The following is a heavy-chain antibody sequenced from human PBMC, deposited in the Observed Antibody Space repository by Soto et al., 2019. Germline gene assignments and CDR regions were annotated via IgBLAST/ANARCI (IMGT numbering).Heavy chain of an antibody. V-gene: IGHV3-7*01. CDR2: IKQGGSEK. D-gene: IGHD6-19*01. CDR3: AHSAGLYSSGWYGDYYYGMDV. CDR1: GFTFSSYW. Sequence: GGSLRLSCAASGFTFSSYWMSWVRQAPGKGLEWVANIKQGGSEKYYVDSVKGRFTISRDNAKNSLYLQMNSLRAEDTAVYYCAHSAGLYSSGWYGDYYYGMDVWGQGTTVTVSS. J-gene: IGHJ6*02.